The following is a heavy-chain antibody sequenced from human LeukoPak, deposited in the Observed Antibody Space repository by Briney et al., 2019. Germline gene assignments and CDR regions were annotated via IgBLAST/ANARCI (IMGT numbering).Heavy chain of an antibody. D-gene: IGHD1-14*01. CDR3: ARDRITWDAFDI. V-gene: IGHV1-69*04. Sequence: ASVKVSCKASGGTFSSYTISWVRQAPGQGLEWMGRIIPILGIANYAQKFQGRVTVTADKSTSTAYMELSSLRSEDTAVYYCARDRITWDAFDIWGQGTMVTVSS. CDR1: GGTFSSYT. J-gene: IGHJ3*02. CDR2: IIPILGIA.